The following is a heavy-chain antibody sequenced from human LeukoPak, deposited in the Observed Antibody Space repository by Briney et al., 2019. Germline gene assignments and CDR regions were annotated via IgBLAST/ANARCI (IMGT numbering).Heavy chain of an antibody. Sequence: SETLSLTCTVSGGSISTYFWSWIRQPPGKGLEWIGYIYYSGSTNYNPSLKSRVTISVDTSKNQFSLKLTSVTAADTAVYFCARRVGNPLGFGDVTPRTFYFGLDVWGQGTTVTVSS. CDR2: IYYSGST. V-gene: IGHV4-59*08. CDR3: ARRVGNPLGFGDVTPRTFYFGLDV. D-gene: IGHD3-10*01. CDR1: GGSISTYF. J-gene: IGHJ6*02.